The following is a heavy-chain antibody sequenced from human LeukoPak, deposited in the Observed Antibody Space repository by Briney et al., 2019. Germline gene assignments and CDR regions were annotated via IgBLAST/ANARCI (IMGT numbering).Heavy chain of an antibody. Sequence: SETLSLTCTVSGGSIGSYYWSWIRQPPGKGLEWIGYIYYSGSTNYNPSLKSRVTISVDTSKNQFSLKLSSVTAADTAVYYCARGGYSYGYFDYWGQGTLVTVSS. V-gene: IGHV4-59*01. CDR2: IYYSGST. J-gene: IGHJ4*02. CDR1: GGSIGSYY. D-gene: IGHD5-18*01. CDR3: ARGGYSYGYFDY.